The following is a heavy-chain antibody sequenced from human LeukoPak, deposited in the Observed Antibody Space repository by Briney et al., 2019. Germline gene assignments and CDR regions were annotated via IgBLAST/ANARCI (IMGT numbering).Heavy chain of an antibody. D-gene: IGHD6-13*01. CDR2: ISAFNGNT. Sequence: ASVKVSCKASGYTFTSYGISWVRQAPGQGLEWIGWISAFNGNTNYAQKLQGRVTMTTDTSTSTAYMELRSLRSDDTAVYYCARRRSTIAAAGTGWYFDLWGRGTLVTVSS. CDR3: ARRRSTIAAAGTGWYFDL. CDR1: GYTFTSYG. J-gene: IGHJ2*01. V-gene: IGHV1-18*01.